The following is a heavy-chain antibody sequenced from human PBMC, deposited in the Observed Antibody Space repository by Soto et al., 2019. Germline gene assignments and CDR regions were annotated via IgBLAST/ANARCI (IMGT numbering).Heavy chain of an antibody. CDR2: VYHTGRT. CDR3: ARDFAYFDS. CDR1: GGSFKSGSYS. D-gene: IGHD3-3*01. Sequence: QVQLQESGPGLVKPSETLSLTCTVSGGSFKSGSYSWSWIRQPQGKGLEWIGYVYHTGRTSYNPPLKSRVYMSMDMSKNQFALNLDSVTASDTAVYFCARDFAYFDSWGQGTLVTVSS. J-gene: IGHJ4*02. V-gene: IGHV4-61*01.